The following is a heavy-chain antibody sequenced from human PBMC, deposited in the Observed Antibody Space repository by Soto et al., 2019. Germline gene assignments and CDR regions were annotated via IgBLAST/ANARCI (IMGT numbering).Heavy chain of an antibody. Sequence: SVKVSCKASGGTFSSYAISWVRQAPGQGLEWMGGIIPIFGTANYAQKFQGRVTITADESTSTAYMELSSLRSEDTAVYYCAHEWLERRRRTYYYYYYGMDVWGQGTTVTVSS. J-gene: IGHJ6*02. CDR1: GGTFSSYA. CDR3: AHEWLERRRRTYYYYYYGMDV. V-gene: IGHV1-69*13. CDR2: IIPIFGTA. D-gene: IGHD1-1*01.